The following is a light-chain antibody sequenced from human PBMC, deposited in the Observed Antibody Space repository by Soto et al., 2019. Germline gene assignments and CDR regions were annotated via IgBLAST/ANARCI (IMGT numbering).Light chain of an antibody. CDR1: QDISNY. CDR2: DAS. V-gene: IGKV1-33*01. J-gene: IGKJ3*01. CDR3: QQYDNLPFT. Sequence: DIPMTQSPSSLSASVGDRVISTCQASQDISNYLNWYQQKPGKAPKLLIYDASNLETGVPSRFSGSGSGTDFTFTISSLQPEDIATYYCQQYDNLPFTFGPGTKVDIK.